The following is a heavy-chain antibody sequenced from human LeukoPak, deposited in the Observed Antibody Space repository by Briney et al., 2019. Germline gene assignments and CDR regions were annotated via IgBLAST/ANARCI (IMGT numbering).Heavy chain of an antibody. CDR2: INPSGGST. J-gene: IGHJ4*02. CDR1: GYTFTSYY. Sequence: GASVKVSCKASGYTFTSYYMHWVRQAPGQGLEWMGIINPSGGSTSYAQKFQGRVTMTRDMSTSTVYMELSSLRSEDTAVYYCARARRKAPGIQLWLEGGTYYFDYWGQGTLVTVSS. D-gene: IGHD5-18*01. CDR3: ARARRKAPGIQLWLEGGTYYFDY. V-gene: IGHV1-46*01.